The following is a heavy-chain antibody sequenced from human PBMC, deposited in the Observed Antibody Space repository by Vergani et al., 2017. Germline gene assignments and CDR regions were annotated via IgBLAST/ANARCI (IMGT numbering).Heavy chain of an antibody. J-gene: IGHJ6*03. V-gene: IGHV4-30-2*01. Sequence: QLQLQESGSGLVKPSQTLSLTCAVSGGSISSGGYSWSWIRQPPGKGLEWIGYIYHSGSTYYNPSLKSRVTISVDTSKNQFSLKLSSVTAADTAVYSCARVQELYDFWSGYRVRYYEYMDVWGKGTTVTVSS. CDR1: GGSISSGGYS. D-gene: IGHD3-3*01. CDR3: ARVQELYDFWSGYRVRYYEYMDV. CDR2: IYHSGST.